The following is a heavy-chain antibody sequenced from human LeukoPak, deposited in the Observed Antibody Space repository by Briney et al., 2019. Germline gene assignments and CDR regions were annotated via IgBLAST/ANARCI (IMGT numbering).Heavy chain of an antibody. CDR1: GFTFSSYT. CDR2: ISGSSYYI. V-gene: IGHV3-21*04. CDR3: AKSLLTTATGTGRAFDI. Sequence: GGSLRLSCAASGFTFSSYTINWVRQAPGKGLEWVSSISGSSYYIYYADSVRGRFTISRDNAKNSVYLQMNSLRADDTAVYYCAKSLLTTATGTGRAFDIWGQGTMVTVSS. D-gene: IGHD1-14*01. J-gene: IGHJ3*02.